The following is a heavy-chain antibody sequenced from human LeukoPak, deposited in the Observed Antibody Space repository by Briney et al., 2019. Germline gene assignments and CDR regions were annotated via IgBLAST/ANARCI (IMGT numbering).Heavy chain of an antibody. CDR2: ISGSGNTI. CDR1: GFTFSNYE. D-gene: IGHD6-19*01. V-gene: IGHV3-48*03. J-gene: IGHJ4*02. CDR3: AKRGVAGSSDY. Sequence: PGGSLRLSCAASGFTFSNYEMNWVRQAPGKGLEWVSYISGSGNTIYYADSVKGRFTISRDNAKNSLYLQMNSLRAEGTAVYYCAKRGVAGSSDYWGQGTLVTVSS.